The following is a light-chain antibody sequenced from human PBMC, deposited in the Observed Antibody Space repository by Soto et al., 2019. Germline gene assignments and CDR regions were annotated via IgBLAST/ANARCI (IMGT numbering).Light chain of an antibody. CDR2: EVS. CDR1: SSDVGTYDL. Sequence: QSALTQPASVSGSPGQSITISCTGTSSDVGTYDLASWYQQHPGKAPKLMIYEVSKRPLGVSNRFSGSKSGYTASLTISGLQAEDEGDYYCCSYADTSTLFVFGSGTKLTVL. V-gene: IGLV2-23*02. CDR3: CSYADTSTLFV. J-gene: IGLJ1*01.